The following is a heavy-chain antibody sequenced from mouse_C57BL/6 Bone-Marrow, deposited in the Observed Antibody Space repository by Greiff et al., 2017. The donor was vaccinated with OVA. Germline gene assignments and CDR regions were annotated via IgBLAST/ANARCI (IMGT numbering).Heavy chain of an antibody. J-gene: IGHJ3*01. Sequence: DVMLVESGEGLVKPGGSLKLSCAASGFTFSSYAMSWVRQTPEKRLEWVAYISSGGDYIYYADTVKGRFTISRDNARNTLYLQMSSLKSEDTAMYYCTREEGSFAYWGQGTLVTVSA. CDR3: TREEGSFAY. CDR2: ISSGGDYI. V-gene: IGHV5-9-1*02. CDR1: GFTFSSYA.